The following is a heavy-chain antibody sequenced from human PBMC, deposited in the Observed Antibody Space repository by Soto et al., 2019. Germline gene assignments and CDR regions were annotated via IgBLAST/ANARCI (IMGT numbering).Heavy chain of an antibody. CDR1: GFTFSSYA. V-gene: IGHV3-23*01. D-gene: IGHD3-22*01. CDR2: ISGSGGST. Sequence: GGSLRLSCAASGFTFSSYAMSWVRQAPGKGLEWVSAISGSGGSTYYADSVKGRFTISRDNSKNTLYLQMNSLRAEDTAVYYCASSGHYYDSSGYGVFDYWGQGTLVTVSS. J-gene: IGHJ4*02. CDR3: ASSGHYYDSSGYGVFDY.